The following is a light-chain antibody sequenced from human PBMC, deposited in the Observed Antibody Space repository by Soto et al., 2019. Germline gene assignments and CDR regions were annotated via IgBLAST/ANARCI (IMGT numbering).Light chain of an antibody. J-gene: IGLJ2*01. CDR3: SSYVNYNTFVI. Sequence: QSVLTQPASVSGSPGQSLTISCTGTSRDIGGYNYVSWHQQHPGKAPKVIITGVSNRPSGVSDRFSGSKSGNTASLTISGLQAEDEADYYCSSYVNYNTFVIFGGGTQLTVL. V-gene: IGLV2-14*01. CDR1: SRDIGGYNY. CDR2: GVS.